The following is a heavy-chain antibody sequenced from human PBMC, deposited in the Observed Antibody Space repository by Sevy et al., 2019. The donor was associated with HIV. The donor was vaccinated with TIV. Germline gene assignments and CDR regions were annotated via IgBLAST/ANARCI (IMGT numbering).Heavy chain of an antibody. D-gene: IGHD3-10*01. J-gene: IGHJ3*02. CDR2: ITGSGGNK. Sequence: GGSLRLSCGASGFTFSTYATSWVSQAPGKGLDSVSTITGSGGNKFYSDSVKGRFTISRDNSMNMVYLQLNSLRVEDMAVYYCAKHVGNPSGPFDIWGQGTMVTVSS. CDR1: GFTFSTYA. V-gene: IGHV3-23*01. CDR3: AKHVGNPSGPFDI.